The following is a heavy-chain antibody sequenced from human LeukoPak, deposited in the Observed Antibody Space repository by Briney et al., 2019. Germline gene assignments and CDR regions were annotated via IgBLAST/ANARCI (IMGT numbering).Heavy chain of an antibody. V-gene: IGHV3-21*01. CDR1: GFTFSSYS. D-gene: IGHD4-11*01. J-gene: IGHJ4*02. CDR2: ISSSSSYI. Sequence: GGSLRLSCAASGFTFSSYSMNWVRQAPGKGLGWVSSISSSSSYIYYADSVRGRFTISRDNAKNSLYLQMNSLRAEDTAVYYCASLEGDDYPFDYWGQGTLVTVSS. CDR3: ASLEGDDYPFDY.